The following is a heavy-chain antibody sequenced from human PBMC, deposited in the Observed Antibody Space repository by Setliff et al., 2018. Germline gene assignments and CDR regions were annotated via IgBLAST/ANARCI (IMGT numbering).Heavy chain of an antibody. Sequence: VSCKASGYTFTGYYMHWVRQAPGQGLEWMGIIDPSGDYTNYAQKFQGRVTITRDTSASTVYMELSSVRSEDTAVYYCARSPYSRRAFDIWGQGTMVTVSS. J-gene: IGHJ3*02. CDR2: IDPSGDYT. V-gene: IGHV1-46*01. CDR1: GYTFTGYY. D-gene: IGHD5-12*01. CDR3: ARSPYSRRAFDI.